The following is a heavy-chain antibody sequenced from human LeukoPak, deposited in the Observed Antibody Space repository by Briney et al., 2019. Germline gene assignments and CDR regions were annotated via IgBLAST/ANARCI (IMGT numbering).Heavy chain of an antibody. CDR3: ARYGLIRGFEY. CDR2: TYYSGNT. D-gene: IGHD3-16*01. Sequence: KPSETLSLTCTVSGGSISSYYWSWIRQSPGKGLEWIGYTYYSGNTIYNPSLKSRVTISIDTSKNQFSLKLSSVTAADTAVYYCARYGLIRGFEYWGQGILVTVSS. CDR1: GGSISSYY. V-gene: IGHV4-59*08. J-gene: IGHJ4*02.